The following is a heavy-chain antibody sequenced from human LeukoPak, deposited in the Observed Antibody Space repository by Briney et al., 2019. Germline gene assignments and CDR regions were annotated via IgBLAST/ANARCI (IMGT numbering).Heavy chain of an antibody. Sequence: GASVKVSCKASGGTFSSYAISWVRQAPGQGLEWMGGIIPIFGTANYAQKFQGRVTITADESTSTAYMELSSLRSEDTAVYYCVAGDYSDYYYYGMDVWGQGTTVTVSS. CDR3: VAGDYSDYYYYGMDV. CDR1: GGTFSSYA. J-gene: IGHJ6*02. V-gene: IGHV1-69*13. CDR2: IIPIFGTA. D-gene: IGHD4-17*01.